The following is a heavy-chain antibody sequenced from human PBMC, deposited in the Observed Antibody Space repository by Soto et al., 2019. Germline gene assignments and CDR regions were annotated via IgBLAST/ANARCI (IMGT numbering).Heavy chain of an antibody. J-gene: IGHJ6*02. D-gene: IGHD5-12*01. V-gene: IGHV3-30-3*01. Sequence: GGSLRLSCAASGFTFSSYAMHWVRQAPGKGLEWVAVISYDGSNKYYADSVKGRFTISRDNSKNTLYLQMNSLRAEDTAVYYCARDHANSGYDARVTYGMDVWGQGTTVTVSS. CDR1: GFTFSSYA. CDR3: ARDHANSGYDARVTYGMDV. CDR2: ISYDGSNK.